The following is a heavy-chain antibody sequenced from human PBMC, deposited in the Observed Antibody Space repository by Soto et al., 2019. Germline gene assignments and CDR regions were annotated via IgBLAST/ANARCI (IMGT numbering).Heavy chain of an antibody. J-gene: IGHJ6*02. CDR2: ISAYNGNT. Sequence: QVQLVQSGAEVKKPGASVKVSCKASGYTFTSYGISWVRQAPGQGLEWMGWISAYNGNTNYAQKLQGRVTMTTETSTSTAYMELRSLRSDDTAVDYCARDPRIAAAGPSAYGMDVWGQGTTVTVSS. CDR1: GYTFTSYG. CDR3: ARDPRIAAAGPSAYGMDV. V-gene: IGHV1-18*01. D-gene: IGHD6-13*01.